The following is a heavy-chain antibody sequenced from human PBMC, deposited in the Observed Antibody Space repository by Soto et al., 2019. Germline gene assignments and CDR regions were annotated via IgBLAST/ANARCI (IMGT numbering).Heavy chain of an antibody. CDR1: EFTFSNYA. V-gene: IGHV3-33*08. CDR3: ARDLGHSGNFYFDY. J-gene: IGHJ4*02. D-gene: IGHD1-26*01. Sequence: GGSLRLSCAASEFTFSNYAMSWVRQAPGKGLEWVAVIWYDGSNKLYGDSAKGRFTISRDDSKNTLYLQMNSLRVEDTAVYFCARDLGHSGNFYFDYWGQGTLVTVSS. CDR2: IWYDGSNK.